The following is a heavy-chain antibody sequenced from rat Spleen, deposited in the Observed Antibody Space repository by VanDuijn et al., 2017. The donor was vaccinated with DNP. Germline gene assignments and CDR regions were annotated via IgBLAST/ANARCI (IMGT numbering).Heavy chain of an antibody. V-gene: IGHV5-7*01. CDR3: AGRPPPTRGPFDY. J-gene: IGHJ2*01. CDR2: ISYDGSDT. D-gene: IGHD1-4*01. CDR1: GITFSDHN. Sequence: EVQLVESGGGLVQPGRSLKLSCAVSGITFSDHNMAWVRQAPKKSLEWVATISYDGSDTYYRDSMKGRFTISRDNAKSTLYLQVNSLRSEDTATYYCAGRPPPTRGPFDYWGQGVMVTVSS.